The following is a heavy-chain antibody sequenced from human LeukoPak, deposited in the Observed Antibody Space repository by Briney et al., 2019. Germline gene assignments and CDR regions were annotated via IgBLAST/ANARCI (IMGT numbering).Heavy chain of an antibody. D-gene: IGHD6-13*01. J-gene: IGHJ5*02. V-gene: IGHV1-18*01. CDR1: GYTFTSYG. CDR3: ARGYSSSWYKANWFDP. CDR2: ISAYNGNT. Sequence: ASVKVSCKASGYTFTSYGISWVRQAPGQGLEWMGWISAYNGNTNYAQKFQGRVTMTRNTSISTAYMELSSLRSEDTAVYYCARGYSSSWYKANWFDPWGQGTLVTVSS.